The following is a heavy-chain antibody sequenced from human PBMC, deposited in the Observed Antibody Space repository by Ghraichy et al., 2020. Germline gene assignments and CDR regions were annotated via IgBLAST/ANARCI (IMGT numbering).Heavy chain of an antibody. CDR2: IRTNGGST. D-gene: IGHD6-13*01. Sequence: GGSLRLSCSASVFTFITHSIPFPPTCTSTGPPTVPAIRTNGGSTYYADSVKGRFTISRDNSKNTLYLQMSSLGAEDTAVYYCVKVGAAVGEYYFDYWGQGTLVTVSS. CDR1: VFTFITHS. V-gene: IGHV3-64D*06. J-gene: IGHJ4*02. CDR3: VKVGAAVGEYYFDY.